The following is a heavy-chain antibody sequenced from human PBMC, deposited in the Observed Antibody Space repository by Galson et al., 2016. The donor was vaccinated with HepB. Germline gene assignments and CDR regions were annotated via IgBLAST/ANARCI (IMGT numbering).Heavy chain of an antibody. D-gene: IGHD2-2*01. CDR3: TKDQLIVIVPAAGNWFDP. J-gene: IGHJ5*02. Sequence: SLRLSCAASGFTFSTYAMTWVRQAPGKGLEWVSGIGGSGGGTHYADSVKGRFTISRDNSKNTLYLQLNSLRAEDTAIYYCTKDQLIVIVPAAGNWFDPWGQGTLVTVSS. CDR1: GFTFSTYA. CDR2: IGGSGGGT. V-gene: IGHV3-23*01.